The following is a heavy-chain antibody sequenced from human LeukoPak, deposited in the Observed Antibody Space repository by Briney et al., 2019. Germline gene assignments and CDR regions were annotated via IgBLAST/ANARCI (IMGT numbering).Heavy chain of an antibody. CDR3: AGDRSYVDV. Sequence: SETLSLTCAVSGGSISGRNWWSWVRQPPGKGLEWIGEIYHSGSTNYNPSLKSRVSMSVDTSKKQFSLKLSSVTAADTAVYYCAGDRSYVDVWGKGTTVTVSS. V-gene: IGHV4-4*02. CDR1: GGSISGRNW. J-gene: IGHJ6*03. CDR2: IYHSGST.